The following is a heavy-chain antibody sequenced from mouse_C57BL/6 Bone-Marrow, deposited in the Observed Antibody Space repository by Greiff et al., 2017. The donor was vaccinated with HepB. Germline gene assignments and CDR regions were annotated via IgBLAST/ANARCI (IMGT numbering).Heavy chain of an antibody. CDR1: GFTFTDYY. CDR2: IRNKANGYTT. CDR3: ARSHYLLRWYFDY. D-gene: IGHD2-1*01. J-gene: IGHJ2*01. Sequence: EVMLVESGGGLVQPGGSLSLSCAASGFTFTDYYMSWVRQPPGKALEWLGFIRNKANGYTTEYSASVKGRFTISRDNSQSILYLQMNALRAEDSATYYCARSHYLLRWYFDYWGQGTTLTVSS. V-gene: IGHV7-3*01.